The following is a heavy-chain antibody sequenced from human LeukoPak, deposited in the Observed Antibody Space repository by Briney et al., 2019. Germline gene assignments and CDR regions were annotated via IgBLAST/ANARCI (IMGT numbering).Heavy chain of an antibody. CDR2: FDPEDGET. CDR1: GYTLTELS. J-gene: IGHJ6*03. V-gene: IGHV1-24*01. D-gene: IGHD4-17*01. CDR3: ATGYGDYYYYYMDV. Sequence: ASVKVSCKVSGYTLTELSMHWVQKALGKGLRGLGGFDPEDGETIYAQKFQGRVTMTEDTSTDTAYMELSSLRSEDTAVYYCATGYGDYYYYYMDVWGKGTTVTVSS.